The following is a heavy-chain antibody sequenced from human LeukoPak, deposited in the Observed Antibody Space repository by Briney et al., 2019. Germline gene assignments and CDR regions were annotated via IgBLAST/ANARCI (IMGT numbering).Heavy chain of an antibody. CDR1: GGSISSSSYY. J-gene: IGHJ4*02. Sequence: PSETLSLTCTVSGGSISSSSYYWGWIRQPPGKGLEWIGSIYYSGTTYYNPSLKSRVTISLDTSKNQFSLKLTSVTAADTALYFCARGEFYWGQGTLVTVSS. CDR3: ARGEFY. CDR2: IYYSGTT. V-gene: IGHV4-39*07. D-gene: IGHD3-16*01.